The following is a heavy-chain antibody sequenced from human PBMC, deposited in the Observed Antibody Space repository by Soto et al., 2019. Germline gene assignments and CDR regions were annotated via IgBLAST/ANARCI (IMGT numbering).Heavy chain of an antibody. CDR1: GGSISSYY. Sequence: SETLSLTCTVSGGSISSYYWSWIRQPPGKGLEWIGYIYYSGSTNYNPSLKSRVTISVDTSKNQFSLKLGSVTAADTAVYYCARAEVTGYSYGWFDYWGQGTLVTVSS. D-gene: IGHD5-18*01. CDR2: IYYSGST. J-gene: IGHJ4*02. V-gene: IGHV4-59*01. CDR3: ARAEVTGYSYGWFDY.